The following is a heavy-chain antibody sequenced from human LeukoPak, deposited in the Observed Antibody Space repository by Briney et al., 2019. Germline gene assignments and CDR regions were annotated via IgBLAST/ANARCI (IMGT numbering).Heavy chain of an antibody. Sequence: GGSLRLSCAASGFTFDDYGMSWVRQAPGKGLEWVSGINWNGGSTGYANSVKGRFTISRDNAKNSLYLQMNSLRAEDTAVYYCARLETTPYYFDYWGQGTLVTVSS. CDR3: ARLETTPYYFDY. CDR1: GFTFDDYG. D-gene: IGHD1-1*01. CDR2: INWNGGST. J-gene: IGHJ4*02. V-gene: IGHV3-20*04.